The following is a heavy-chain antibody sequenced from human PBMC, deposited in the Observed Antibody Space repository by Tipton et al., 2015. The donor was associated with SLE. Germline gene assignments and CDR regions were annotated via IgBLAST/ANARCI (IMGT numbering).Heavy chain of an antibody. CDR2: IYSGGST. D-gene: IGHD1-20*01. J-gene: IGHJ3*02. CDR3: AREGSITGTTGYAFDI. V-gene: IGHV3-53*01. Sequence: SLRLSCAASGFTVSSNYMSWVRQAPGKGLEWVSVIYSGGSTYYADSVKGRFTISRDNAMNSLYLQMNSLRAEDTAVYYCAREGSITGTTGYAFDIWGQGTMVTVSS. CDR1: GFTVSSNY.